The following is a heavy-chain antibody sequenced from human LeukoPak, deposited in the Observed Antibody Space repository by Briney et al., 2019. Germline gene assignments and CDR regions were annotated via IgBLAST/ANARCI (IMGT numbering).Heavy chain of an antibody. J-gene: IGHJ4*02. Sequence: LSQTLSLTCAISGDSVSSNSAAWNWTRQSPSRGLEWLGRTYYRSNWFNDFALSVKSRITINPDTSKNQFSLKLSSVTAADTAVYYCARHGCGGDCYSGDFDYWGQGTLVTVSS. CDR3: ARHGCGGDCYSGDFDY. D-gene: IGHD2-21*02. CDR1: GDSVSSNSAA. CDR2: TYYRSNWFN. V-gene: IGHV6-1*01.